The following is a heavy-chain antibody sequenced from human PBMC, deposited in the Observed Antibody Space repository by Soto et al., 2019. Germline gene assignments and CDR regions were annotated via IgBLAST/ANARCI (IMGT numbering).Heavy chain of an antibody. V-gene: IGHV3-33*01. CDR1: GFTFSSYG. J-gene: IGHJ5*02. CDR3: ARDLTGTTLGP. Sequence: GGSLRLSCAASGFTFSSYGMHWVRQAPGKGLEWVAVIWYDGSNKYFADSVKGRFTISRDNSKNTLYLQMNSLRAEDTAVYYCARDLTGTTLGPWGQGTLVTVSS. D-gene: IGHD1-20*01. CDR2: IWYDGSNK.